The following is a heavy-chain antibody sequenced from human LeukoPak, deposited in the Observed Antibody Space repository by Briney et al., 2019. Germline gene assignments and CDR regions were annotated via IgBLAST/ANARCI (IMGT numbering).Heavy chain of an antibody. V-gene: IGHV1-46*01. CDR2: INPSGGST. D-gene: IGHD3-10*01. CDR3: ARDPMVRGVSFDY. J-gene: IGHJ4*02. CDR1: GYPFTSYY. Sequence: ASVKVSCKASGYPFTSYYMHWVRQAPGPGLEWMGIINPSGGSTSYAQTFQGRVTMTRDTSTSTVYMELSSLRSEDTAVYYCARDPMVRGVSFDYWGQGTLVTVSS.